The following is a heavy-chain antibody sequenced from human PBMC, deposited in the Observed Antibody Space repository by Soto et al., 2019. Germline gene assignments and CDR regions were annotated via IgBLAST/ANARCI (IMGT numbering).Heavy chain of an antibody. D-gene: IGHD3-22*01. CDR1: GFNFSSYG. V-gene: IGHV3-33*01. CDR3: AREKVAYYYDSSGSKPYYFDY. Sequence: SGFNFSSYGMHWVRQAPGKGLEWVEVIWYDGSNKYYADSVKGRFTISRDNSKNTLYLQMNSLRAEDTAVYYCAREKVAYYYDSSGSKPYYFDYWGQGTLVTVSS. J-gene: IGHJ4*02. CDR2: IWYDGSNK.